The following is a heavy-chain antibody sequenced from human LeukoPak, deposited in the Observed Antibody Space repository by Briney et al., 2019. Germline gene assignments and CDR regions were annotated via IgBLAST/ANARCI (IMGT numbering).Heavy chain of an antibody. CDR2: IYHSGST. D-gene: IGHD4-23*01. V-gene: IGHV4-30-2*01. Sequence: SETLSLTCAVSGGSLSSGGYSWSWIRQPPGKGLEWIGYIYHSGSTYYNPSLKSRVTISVDRSKNQFSLKLSSVTAADTAVYYYARIMTTVAFLFDYWGQGTLVTVSS. CDR1: GGSLSSGGYS. CDR3: ARIMTTVAFLFDY. J-gene: IGHJ4*02.